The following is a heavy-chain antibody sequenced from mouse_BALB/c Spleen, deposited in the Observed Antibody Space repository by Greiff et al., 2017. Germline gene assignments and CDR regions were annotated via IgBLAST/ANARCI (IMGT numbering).Heavy chain of an antibody. V-gene: IGHV1-5*01. CDR2: IYPGNSDT. Sequence: EVQLQQSGTVLARPGASVKMSCTASGYTFTSYWMHWVNQRPGQGLEWIGAIYPGNSDTSYNQKFKGKAKLTAVTSTSTAYMELSSLTNEDSAVYYDTRGGWKKGYYAMDDWGQGTSVTVSA. D-gene: IGHD2-3*01. CDR3: TRGGWKKGYYAMDD. CDR1: GYTFTSYW. J-gene: IGHJ4*01.